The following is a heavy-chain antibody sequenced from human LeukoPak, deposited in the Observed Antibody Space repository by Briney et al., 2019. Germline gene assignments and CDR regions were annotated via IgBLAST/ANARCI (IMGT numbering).Heavy chain of an antibody. D-gene: IGHD3-22*01. Sequence: KPSETLSLTCTVSGGSISTNNYYWGWIRQPPGKGLEWIGTIYYTGRTYDNPSLKSRVTVSVDTSKNQFSLKLSPVTAADTAVYYCARLLYDRSGYYYFDYWGQGTLVTVSS. CDR3: ARLLYDRSGYYYFDY. J-gene: IGHJ4*02. CDR2: IYYTGRT. CDR1: GGSISTNNYY. V-gene: IGHV4-39*01.